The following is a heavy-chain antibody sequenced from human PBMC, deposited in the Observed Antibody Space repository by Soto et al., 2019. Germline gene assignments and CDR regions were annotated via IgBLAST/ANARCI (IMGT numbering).Heavy chain of an antibody. D-gene: IGHD5-12*01. J-gene: IGHJ4*02. Sequence: ESGGGVVQPGRSLRLSCAASGFTFSSYGMHWVRQAPGKGLEWVAVISYDGSNKYYADSVKGRFTISRDNSKNTLYLQMNSLRAEDTAVYYCAKVGDGYNSYFDYWGQGTLVTVSS. CDR1: GFTFSSYG. V-gene: IGHV3-30*18. CDR2: ISYDGSNK. CDR3: AKVGDGYNSYFDY.